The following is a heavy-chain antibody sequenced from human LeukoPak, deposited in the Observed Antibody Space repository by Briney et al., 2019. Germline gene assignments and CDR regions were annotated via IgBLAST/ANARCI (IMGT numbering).Heavy chain of an antibody. V-gene: IGHV4-59*01. CDR1: GGSISSYY. Sequence: SETLSLTCTVSGGSISSYYWSWIRQPPGKGLEWIGYIYYSGSTNYNPSLKSRVTISGDTSKNQFSLKLSSVTAADTAVYYCARGGAAYYDILTGPRVDAFDIWGQGTMVTVSS. CDR2: IYYSGST. J-gene: IGHJ3*02. D-gene: IGHD3-9*01. CDR3: ARGGAAYYDILTGPRVDAFDI.